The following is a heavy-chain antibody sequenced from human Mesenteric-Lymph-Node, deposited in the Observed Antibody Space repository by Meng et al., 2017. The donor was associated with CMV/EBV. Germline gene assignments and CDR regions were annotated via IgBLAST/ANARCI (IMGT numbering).Heavy chain of an antibody. CDR3: ARDRHIVGTTGFRDQRWFDP. CDR2: INPNSGGT. Sequence: TGTYMHWVRQAPGQGLEWMGWINPNSGGTKYAKKFQGRVTLTRDTSISTDYLEMSSLKSDDTAVYFCARDRHIVGTTGFRDQRWFDPWGQGTLVTVSS. CDR1: TGTY. V-gene: IGHV1-2*02. J-gene: IGHJ5*02. D-gene: IGHD1-26*01.